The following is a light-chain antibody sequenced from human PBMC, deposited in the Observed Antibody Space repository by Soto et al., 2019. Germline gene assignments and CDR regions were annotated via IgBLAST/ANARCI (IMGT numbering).Light chain of an antibody. J-gene: IGKJ1*01. V-gene: IGKV3-20*01. Sequence: EIVMTQSPVTLSVSPGERVALSCRASQSVSSSYLAWYQQKPGQAPRLLIYGASSRATGIPDRFSGSGSGTDFTLTIDRLQPEDFAVYYCQQYRSWPRTFGRGTKVDIK. CDR1: QSVSSSY. CDR2: GAS. CDR3: QQYRSWPRT.